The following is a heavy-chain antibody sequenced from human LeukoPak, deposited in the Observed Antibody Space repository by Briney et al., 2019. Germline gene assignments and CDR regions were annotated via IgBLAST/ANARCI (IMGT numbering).Heavy chain of an antibody. CDR2: INPNNGVT. Sequence: GASVKVSCKASGYTFTGFFIHWVRQAPGQGLEWMGWINPNNGVTNYTQKFQGRVTMTRDTSISTAYMEVSRLRSDDTAVYYCATSISGTMINYWGQGTLVTVSS. D-gene: IGHD1-7*01. V-gene: IGHV1-2*02. J-gene: IGHJ4*02. CDR1: GYTFTGFF. CDR3: ATSISGTMINY.